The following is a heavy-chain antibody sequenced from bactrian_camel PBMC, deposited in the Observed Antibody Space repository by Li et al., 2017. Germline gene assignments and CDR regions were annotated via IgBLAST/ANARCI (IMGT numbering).Heavy chain of an antibody. CDR2: INSRTGAT. Sequence: QVQLVESGGGSVQAGGSLKLTCAADNYATGASHFMAWFRQGPGLGREGVAAINSRTGATSYAASVKGRFTISQDSARNTVYLQVDSLKAEDTAMYYCAAGWSFGVGTLLRRHHNYWGQGTQVTVS. J-gene: IGHJ4*01. CDR3: AAGWSFGVGTLLRRHHNY. V-gene: IGHV3S1*01. D-gene: IGHD3*01. CDR1: NYATGASHF.